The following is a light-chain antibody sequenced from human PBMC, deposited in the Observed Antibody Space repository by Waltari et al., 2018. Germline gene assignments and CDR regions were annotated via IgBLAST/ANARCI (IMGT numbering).Light chain of an antibody. CDR1: SSDVGGYNY. CDR3: SSYTSNSTPYV. Sequence: QSALTQPASVSGSPGQSITISCTGTSSDVGGYNYVPWYQQHPGKAPKLIIYDVSNRPSGVSNRFSGSKSGNTASLTISGLQAEDETDYYCSSYTSNSTPYVFGTGTKVTVL. V-gene: IGLV2-14*03. CDR2: DVS. J-gene: IGLJ1*01.